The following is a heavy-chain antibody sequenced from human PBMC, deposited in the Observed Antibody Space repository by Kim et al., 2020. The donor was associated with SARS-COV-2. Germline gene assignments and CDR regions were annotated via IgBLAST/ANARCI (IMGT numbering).Heavy chain of an antibody. CDR3: ARERSGIVVVTATFDY. D-gene: IGHD2-21*02. Sequence: GGSLRLSCAASGFTFSSYGMHWVRQAPGKGLEWVAVISYDGSNKYYADSVKGRFTISRDNSKNTLYLQMNSLRAEDTAVYYCARERSGIVVVTATFDYWGEGAGVAVSS. CDR2: ISYDGSNK. V-gene: IGHV3-30*03. CDR1: GFTFSSYG. J-gene: IGHJ4*02.